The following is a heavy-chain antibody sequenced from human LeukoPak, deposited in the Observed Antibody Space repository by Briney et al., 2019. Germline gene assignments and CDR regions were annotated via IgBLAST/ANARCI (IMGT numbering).Heavy chain of an antibody. Sequence: GALDLSLATSGIHFSKNLMHLVRPTPGKGLVWVSRINSDGSTTTYADFVKGRFTISRDNAKNTLYLQMNSLRAEDTAVYYCARELPFDYWGQGTLVTVSS. J-gene: IGHJ4*02. V-gene: IGHV3-74*01. CDR2: INSDGSTT. CDR1: GIHFSKNL. CDR3: ARELPFDY. D-gene: IGHD2-21*02.